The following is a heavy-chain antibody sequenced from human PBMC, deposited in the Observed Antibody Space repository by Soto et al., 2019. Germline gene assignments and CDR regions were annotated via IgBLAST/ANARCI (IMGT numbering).Heavy chain of an antibody. Sequence: QVQLQQWGAGLLKPSETLSLTCAIYGGSFSDYYWSWIRQPPGKGLEWIGEINHSGSTTYNPSLTSRVTMSVDTAKNQFSRRLNSGTAADTAVYYCTRGADTALVRGYNWFYPWGQGTLVTVSS. V-gene: IGHV4-34*01. CDR3: TRGADTALVRGYNWFYP. CDR1: GGSFSDYY. CDR2: INHSGST. D-gene: IGHD5-18*01. J-gene: IGHJ5*02.